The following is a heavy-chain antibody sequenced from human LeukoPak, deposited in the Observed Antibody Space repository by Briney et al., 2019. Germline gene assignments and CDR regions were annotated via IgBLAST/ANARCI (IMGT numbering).Heavy chain of an antibody. CDR1: GFTFSVYG. CDR2: ISNSGSTV. D-gene: IGHD3-16*01. CDR3: ARITLTWGD. Sequence: GGSLRLSCAASGFTFSVYGMNWVRQAPGKGLEWVSYISNSGSTVTYADSVKGRFTISRDNAKNSLYLQMSSLRVEDTAVYYCARITLTWGDWGQGTLVTVSS. V-gene: IGHV3-48*01. J-gene: IGHJ4*02.